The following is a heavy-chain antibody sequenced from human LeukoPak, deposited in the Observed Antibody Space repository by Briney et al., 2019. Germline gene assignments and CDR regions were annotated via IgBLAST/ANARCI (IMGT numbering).Heavy chain of an antibody. CDR1: GFTVSSNY. CDR3: ARDDRGHGGSDFDY. V-gene: IGHV3-53*01. CDR2: IYRGGGT. D-gene: IGHD1-14*01. J-gene: IGHJ4*02. Sequence: GGSLTLSCAASGFTVSSNYMTWARQAPGKGREGVSFIYRGGGTFSADSVTGRFTLSRENPKNTLYLKMNSLGAEDPAVYYCARDDRGHGGSDFDYWGQGTLVTVSS.